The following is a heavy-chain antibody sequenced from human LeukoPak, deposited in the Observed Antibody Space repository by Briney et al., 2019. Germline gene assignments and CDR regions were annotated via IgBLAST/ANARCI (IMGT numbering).Heavy chain of an antibody. V-gene: IGHV4-34*01. D-gene: IGHD2-15*01. CDR2: MNHSGST. CDR1: GGSFSGYY. Sequence: SETLSLTCAVYGGSFSGYYWSWIRQPPGKGLEWIGEMNHSGSTNYNPSPKSRVTISVDTSKNQFSLKLSSVTAADTAVYYCARGRLLLRGMDVWGKGTTVTVSS. J-gene: IGHJ6*04. CDR3: ARGRLLLRGMDV.